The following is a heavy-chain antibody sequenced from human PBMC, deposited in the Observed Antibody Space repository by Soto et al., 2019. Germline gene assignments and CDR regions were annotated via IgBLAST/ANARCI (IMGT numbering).Heavy chain of an antibody. CDR2: INHSGST. CDR1: GGSFSGYY. CDR3: ARNDYSPRYYYYYMDV. J-gene: IGHJ6*03. D-gene: IGHD4-4*01. Sequence: SETLSLTCAVYGGSFSGYYWSWIRQPPGKGLEWIGEINHSGSTNYNPSLKSRVTISVDTSKNQFSLKLSSVTAADTAVYYCARNDYSPRYYYYYMDVWGKGTTVTVSS. V-gene: IGHV4-34*01.